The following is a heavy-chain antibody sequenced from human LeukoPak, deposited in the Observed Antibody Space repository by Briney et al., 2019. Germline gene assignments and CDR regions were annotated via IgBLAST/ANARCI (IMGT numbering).Heavy chain of an antibody. J-gene: IGHJ4*02. CDR3: ARVRSSGWLVDY. D-gene: IGHD6-19*01. V-gene: IGHV3-21*01. CDR2: ISSSSSYI. CDR1: GFTFRSYS. Sequence: GGSLSLSCAASGFTFRSYSMNWVRQAPGKGLEWVSSISSSSSYIYYADSVKGRFTISRDNAKNSLYLQMNSLRAEDTAVYYCARVRSSGWLVDYWGQGTLVTVSS.